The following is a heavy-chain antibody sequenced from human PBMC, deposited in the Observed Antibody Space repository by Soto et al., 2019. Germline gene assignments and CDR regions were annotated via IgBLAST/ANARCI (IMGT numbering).Heavy chain of an antibody. CDR1: GASISSGGYY. Sequence: PSETLSLTCTVSGASISSGGYYWGWIRQHPGKGLEWIGYIYYSGSTYYNPSLKSRVTISVDTSRNQFSLKLSSVTAADTAVYYCARSLGGPNYYDSSGYAPDAFDIWGQGTMVTVSS. J-gene: IGHJ3*02. CDR3: ARSLGGPNYYDSSGYAPDAFDI. D-gene: IGHD3-22*01. CDR2: IYYSGST. V-gene: IGHV4-39*01.